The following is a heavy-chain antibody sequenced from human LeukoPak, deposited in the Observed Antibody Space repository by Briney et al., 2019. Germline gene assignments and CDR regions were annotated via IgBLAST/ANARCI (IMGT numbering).Heavy chain of an antibody. CDR3: ARVGGGDP. V-gene: IGHV4-34*01. J-gene: IGHJ5*02. Sequence: SETLSLTCAVYGGSFSGYYWSWIRQPPGKGLEWIGSIYYSGSTYYNPSLKSRVTISVDTSKNQFSLKLSSVTAADTAVYYCARVGGGDPWGQGTLVTVSS. D-gene: IGHD3-16*01. CDR1: GGSFSGYY. CDR2: IYYSGST.